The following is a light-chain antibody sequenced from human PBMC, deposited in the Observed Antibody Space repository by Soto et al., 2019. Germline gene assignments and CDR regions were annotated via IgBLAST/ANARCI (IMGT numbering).Light chain of an antibody. J-gene: IGKJ1*01. V-gene: IGKV3-20*01. CDR3: QQYSSSPPT. CDR2: GAS. CDR1: QSVDNSH. Sequence: ETVLTQSPGTLYFSPGERAPLSCRASQSVDNSHVAWYQQRRGLPPRLLIYGASNRATGIPDRFSGSGSGTDFTLTISRLEPEDFAVYYCQQYSSSPPTFGQGTKVDIK.